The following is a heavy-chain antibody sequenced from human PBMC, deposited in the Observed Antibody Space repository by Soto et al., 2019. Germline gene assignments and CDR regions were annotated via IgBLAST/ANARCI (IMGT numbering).Heavy chain of an antibody. Sequence: TGGSLRLSCAASGFTFSSYGMHWVRQAPDKGLEWVAVIWYDGSNKYYADSVKGRFTISRDNSKNTLYLQMNSLRAEDTAVYYCASGRDYYDSSGLFPHRSEDYYYYGMDVWGQGTTVTVSS. CDR1: GFTFSSYG. J-gene: IGHJ6*02. CDR2: IWYDGSNK. D-gene: IGHD3-22*01. V-gene: IGHV3-33*01. CDR3: ASGRDYYDSSGLFPHRSEDYYYYGMDV.